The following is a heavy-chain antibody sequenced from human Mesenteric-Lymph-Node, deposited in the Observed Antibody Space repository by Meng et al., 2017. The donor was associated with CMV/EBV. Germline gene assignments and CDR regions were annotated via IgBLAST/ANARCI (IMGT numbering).Heavy chain of an antibody. CDR1: GFTFVDFA. Sequence: GESLKISCAASGFTFVDFAMIWARQVPGKGLEWVSGINWAGSSTYYADSVKGRFTISRDNAKNSLYLQMNSLRAEDTAVYYCARLRFLEWLSRYYGMDVWGQGTTVTVSS. V-gene: IGHV3-20*04. CDR2: INWAGSST. D-gene: IGHD3-3*01. J-gene: IGHJ6*02. CDR3: ARLRFLEWLSRYYGMDV.